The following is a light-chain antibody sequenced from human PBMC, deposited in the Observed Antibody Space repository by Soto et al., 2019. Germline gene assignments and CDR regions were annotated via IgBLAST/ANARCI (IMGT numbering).Light chain of an antibody. CDR1: QGISSY. Sequence: AVRRKLARASFSACTLARVTLTGRASQGISSYLAWYQQKPGKAPKLLIYAASTLQSGVPSRFSGSGSGTDFTLTISCLQSEDFATYYCQQYYSYPITFGQGTRLEIK. J-gene: IGKJ5*01. CDR3: QQYYSYPIT. CDR2: AAS. V-gene: IGKV1-8*01.